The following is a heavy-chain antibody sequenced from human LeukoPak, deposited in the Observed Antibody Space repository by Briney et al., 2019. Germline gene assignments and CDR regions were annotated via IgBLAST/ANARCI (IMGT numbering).Heavy chain of an antibody. CDR3: ARAPPHSSGWYGRGHWFDP. V-gene: IGHV4-4*07. Sequence: PSETLSLTCTVSGGSISSYYWSWVRQPAGKGLEWIGRIYTSGSTNYNPSLKSRVTMSVDTSKNQFSLKLSSVTAADTAVYYCARAPPHSSGWYGRGHWFDPWGQGTLVTVSS. CDR1: GGSISSYY. J-gene: IGHJ5*02. CDR2: IYTSGST. D-gene: IGHD6-19*01.